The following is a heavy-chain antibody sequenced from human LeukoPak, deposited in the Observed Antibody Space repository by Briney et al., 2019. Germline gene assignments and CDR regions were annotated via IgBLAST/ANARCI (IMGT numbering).Heavy chain of an antibody. CDR2: ISSSSSYI. D-gene: IGHD3-22*01. Sequence: GGSLRLSCAASGFTFSSYSMNWVRQAPGKGLEWASSISSSSSYIYYADSVKGRFTISRDNAKNSLYLQMNSLRAEDTAVYYCARTYYYDSSGYYGAFDIWGQGTMVTVSS. CDR1: GFTFSSYS. V-gene: IGHV3-21*01. CDR3: ARTYYYDSSGYYGAFDI. J-gene: IGHJ3*02.